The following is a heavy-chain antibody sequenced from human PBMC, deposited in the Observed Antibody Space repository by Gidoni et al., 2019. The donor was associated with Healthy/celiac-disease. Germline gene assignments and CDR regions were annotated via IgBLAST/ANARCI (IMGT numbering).Heavy chain of an antibody. J-gene: IGHJ4*02. CDR1: GGSISSGSYY. V-gene: IGHV4-61*02. CDR3: ARGLDY. CDR2: IYTSGST. Sequence: QVQLQESGPGLVKPSQTLSLTCTVSGGSISSGSYYWSWIRPPAGKGLEWIGRIYTSGSTNYNPSLKSRVTISVDTSKNQFSLKLSSVTAADTAVYYCARGLDYWGQGTLVTVSS.